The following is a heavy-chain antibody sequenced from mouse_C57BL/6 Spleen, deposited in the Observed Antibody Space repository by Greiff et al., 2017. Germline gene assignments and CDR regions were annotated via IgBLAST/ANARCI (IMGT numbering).Heavy chain of an antibody. Sequence: VKGVESGPGLVAPSQSLSITCTVSGFSLTSYGVHWVRQPPGTGLEWLVVIWSDGSTTYNSALKSRLSISKDNYKSQVFLKMNCLQTDATGMYYCTRNDDRYYRADAMDYWR. CDR1: GFSLTSYG. CDR3: TRNDDRYYRADAMDY. D-gene: IGHD1-1*01. CDR2: IWSDGST. J-gene: IGHJ4*01. V-gene: IGHV2-6*02.